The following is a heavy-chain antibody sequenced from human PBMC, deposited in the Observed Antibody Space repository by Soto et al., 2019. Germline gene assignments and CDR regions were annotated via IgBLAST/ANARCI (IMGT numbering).Heavy chain of an antibody. V-gene: IGHV4-61*01. CDR2: FYYSGTT. J-gene: IGHJ6*02. Sequence: SDTLSLTCSVSRGAVPSTTFYCIWIRQPPGIERDWVGYFYYSGTTNYNPSLKSRVTISVDTSKNQFSLKLRSVTAADTAVYYCARGIRGYCSGGSCNYDFYYFGMDVWGQGTTVT. D-gene: IGHD2-15*01. CDR3: ARGIRGYCSGGSCNYDFYYFGMDV. CDR1: RGAVPSTTFY.